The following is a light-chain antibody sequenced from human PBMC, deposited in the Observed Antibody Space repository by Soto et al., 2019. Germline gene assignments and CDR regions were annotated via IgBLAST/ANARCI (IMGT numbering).Light chain of an antibody. CDR2: AAS. CDR3: QQSYSTPWT. Sequence: AIRVTQSPSSLSASTGDRVTITCRASQGISSYLAWYQQKPGKAPKLLIYAASSLQSGVPSRFSGSGSGTDFTLTISSLQPEDFATYYCQQSYSTPWTFGQGTKVDI. V-gene: IGKV1-8*01. J-gene: IGKJ1*01. CDR1: QGISSY.